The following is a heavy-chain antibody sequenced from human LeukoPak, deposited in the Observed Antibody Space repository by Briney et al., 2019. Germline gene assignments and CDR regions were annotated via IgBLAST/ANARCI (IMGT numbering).Heavy chain of an antibody. CDR2: IRSKANSYAT. V-gene: IGHV3-73*01. CDR3: TRQSYDILTHLDP. Sequence: GGSLRLSCAASGFTFSGSAMHWVRQASGKGLEWVGRIRSKANSYATAYAASVKGRFTISRDDSKNTAYLQMNSLKTEDTAVYYCTRQSYDILTHLDPWGQGTLVTVSS. CDR1: GFTFSGSA. J-gene: IGHJ5*02. D-gene: IGHD3-9*01.